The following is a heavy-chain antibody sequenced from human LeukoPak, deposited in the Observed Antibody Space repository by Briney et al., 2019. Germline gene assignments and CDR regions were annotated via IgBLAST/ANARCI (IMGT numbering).Heavy chain of an antibody. V-gene: IGHV3-30*02. CDR2: IRYDGSNK. D-gene: IGHD3-22*01. J-gene: IGHJ3*02. CDR3: AKLTYYYDSSGYYADAFDI. Sequence: GGSLRLSCAASGFTFSSYGMHWVRQAPGKGLEWVAFIRYDGSNKYYADSVKGRFTISRDNSKNTLYLQMNSLRAEDTAVYYCAKLTYYYDSSGYYADAFDIWGQGTMVTVSS. CDR1: GFTFSSYG.